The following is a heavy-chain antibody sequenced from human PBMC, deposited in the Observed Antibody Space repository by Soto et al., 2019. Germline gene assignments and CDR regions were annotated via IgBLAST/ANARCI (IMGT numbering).Heavy chain of an antibody. V-gene: IGHV1-69*13. Sequence: SVKVSCKASGVTFNSYTISWVRQAPGQGLEWMGGIIPIFATPKYAQKFQGRVTITADESTSTTYMELSSLRSEDTAVFYCAGKSWQYYYGMDVWGQGTTVTVSS. J-gene: IGHJ6*02. CDR3: AGKSWQYYYGMDV. D-gene: IGHD6-13*01. CDR2: IIPIFATP. CDR1: GVTFNSYT.